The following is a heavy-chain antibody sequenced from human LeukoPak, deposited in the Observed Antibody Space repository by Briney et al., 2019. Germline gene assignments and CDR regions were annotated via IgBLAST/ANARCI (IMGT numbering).Heavy chain of an antibody. CDR3: AKSRDGYNMYYFDY. V-gene: IGHV3-23*01. J-gene: IGHJ4*02. Sequence: SGGSLRLSCAASGFTFSSYAMNWVRQAPGKGLEWVSGISDSGDNTYCADSVKGRFTISRDNSKNTLFLQMNSLRAEDTAVYYCAKSRDGYNMYYFDYWGQGTLVTVSS. D-gene: IGHD5-24*01. CDR1: GFTFSSYA. CDR2: ISDSGDNT.